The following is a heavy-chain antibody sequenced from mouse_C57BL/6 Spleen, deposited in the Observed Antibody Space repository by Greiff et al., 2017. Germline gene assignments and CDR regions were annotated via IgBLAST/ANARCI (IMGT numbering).Heavy chain of an antibody. D-gene: IGHD3-1*01. V-gene: IGHV1-50*01. CDR3: ARGGHSYFDV. Sequence: QVQLQQPGAELVKPGASVKLSCKASGYTFTSYWMQWVKQRPGQGLEWIGEIDPSDSYTNYNQKFKGKATLTVDTSSSTAYMQLSSLTSEDSAVXYCARGGHSYFDVWGTGTTVTVSS. J-gene: IGHJ1*03. CDR1: GYTFTSYW. CDR2: IDPSDSYT.